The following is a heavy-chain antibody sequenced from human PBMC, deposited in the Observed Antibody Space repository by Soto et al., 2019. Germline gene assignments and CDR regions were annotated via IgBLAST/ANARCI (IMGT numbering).Heavy chain of an antibody. CDR2: IIPIFGTP. V-gene: IGHV1-69*13. D-gene: IGHD3-22*01. CDR1: GGTVRSYG. J-gene: IGHJ6*02. CDR3: ASAYYYDSSGYYLHSYYYYGMDV. Sequence: ASVKVSCKASGGTVRSYGISWVRQAPGRGLEWMGGIIPIFGTPKYAQKCQGRGTITAEESTSPAYMELSSLRSPDTAVYYCASAYYYDSSGYYLHSYYYYGMDVWGQGTTVPVSS.